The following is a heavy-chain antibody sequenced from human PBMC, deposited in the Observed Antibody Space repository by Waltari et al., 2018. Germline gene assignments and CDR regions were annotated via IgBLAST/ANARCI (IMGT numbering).Heavy chain of an antibody. CDR3: AKGVVVTTMNFYYYMDV. D-gene: IGHD2-21*02. CDR1: GASIRSYF. Sequence: QVQLQESGPGLVKSSETLSLTCTVSGASIRSYFWSWIRQSPGKGLEWIGYMYHSGSTNYSPSLKSRVTISVDTSKNQFFLKLSSVTAADTAVYYCAKGVVVTTMNFYYYMDVWGKG. CDR2: MYHSGST. V-gene: IGHV4-59*01. J-gene: IGHJ6*03.